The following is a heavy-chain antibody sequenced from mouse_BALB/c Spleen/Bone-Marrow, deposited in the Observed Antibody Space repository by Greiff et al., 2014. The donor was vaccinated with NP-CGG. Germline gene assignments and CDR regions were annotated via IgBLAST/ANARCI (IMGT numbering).Heavy chain of an antibody. CDR1: GFTFTDYY. CDR3: AREGVYYGNPYWYFDV. V-gene: IGHV7-3*02. D-gene: IGHD2-1*01. CDR2: IRNKANGYTA. Sequence: EVQGVESGGGLVQPGGSLRLSCATSGFTFTDYYMSWVRQPPGKVLEWLGFIRNKANGYTAEYSASVKGRFTISRDNSQSILYRQMNTLRAEDSATYYCAREGVYYGNPYWYFDVWGAGTTVTVSS. J-gene: IGHJ1*01.